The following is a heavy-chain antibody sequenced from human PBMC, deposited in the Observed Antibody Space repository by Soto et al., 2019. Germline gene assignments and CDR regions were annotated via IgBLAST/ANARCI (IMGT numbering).Heavy chain of an antibody. CDR1: GGIFSTYA. CDR3: ARDRDDYGSGNYYNRIDF. V-gene: IGHV1-69*01. J-gene: IGHJ4*02. D-gene: IGHD3-10*01. CDR2: IIPIFGTP. Sequence: QVQLVQSGAEVKKPGSSVKVSCKASGGIFSTYAISWLRQAPGQGLEWMGGIIPIFGTPNYAQRFQGRVTITADESTNTSYRELSRLKSEDTAVYYCARDRDDYGSGNYYNRIDFWGQGTLVTVSS.